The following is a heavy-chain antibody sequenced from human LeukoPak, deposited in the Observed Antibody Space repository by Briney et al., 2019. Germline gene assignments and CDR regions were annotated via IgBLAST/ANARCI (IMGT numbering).Heavy chain of an antibody. J-gene: IGHJ4*02. CDR1: GYTFTSYA. V-gene: IGHV1-3*01. Sequence: ASVKVSCKASGYTFTSYAMHWVRQAPGRRLEWMGWINAGNGNTKYSQKFQGRVTITRDTSASTAYMELSSLRSEDTAVYYCAREDAMVRGVIIQAVTYWGQGTLVTVSS. D-gene: IGHD3-10*01. CDR2: INAGNGNT. CDR3: AREDAMVRGVIIQAVTY.